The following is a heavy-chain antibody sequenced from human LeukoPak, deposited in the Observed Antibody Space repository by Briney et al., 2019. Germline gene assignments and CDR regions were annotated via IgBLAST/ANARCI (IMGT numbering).Heavy chain of an antibody. Sequence: ASVKVSCKASGCTFTSYGISWVRQAPGQGLEWMGWISAYNGNTNYAQKLQGRVTMTTDTSTSTAYMELRSLRSDDTAVYYCASDYYYDSSGPSPYGMDVWGQGTTVTVSS. J-gene: IGHJ6*02. CDR2: ISAYNGNT. CDR3: ASDYYYDSSGPSPYGMDV. D-gene: IGHD3-22*01. CDR1: GCTFTSYG. V-gene: IGHV1-18*01.